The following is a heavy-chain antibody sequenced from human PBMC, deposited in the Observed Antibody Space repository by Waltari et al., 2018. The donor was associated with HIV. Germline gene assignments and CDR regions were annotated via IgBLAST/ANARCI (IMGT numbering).Heavy chain of an antibody. V-gene: IGHV1-2*06. J-gene: IGHJ4*02. D-gene: IGHD2-2*01. CDR3: ARAYCSATGCQIGGY. Sequence: QVQLVQSGAEGKTPGASVEVSCKASGYTFSNYYLHWVRQAPGQGLGWNGRINPSKGGTNYAQSFQGRGTMTRDTSISTAYMELTRLTSDDTAVYYCARAYCSATGCQIGGYWGQGTLVTVSS. CDR1: GYTFSNYY. CDR2: INPSKGGT.